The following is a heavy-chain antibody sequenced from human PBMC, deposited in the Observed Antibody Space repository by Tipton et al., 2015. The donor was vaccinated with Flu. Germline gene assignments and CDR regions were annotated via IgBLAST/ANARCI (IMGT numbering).Heavy chain of an antibody. CDR2: ISHTGRT. CDR1: DYSISSGYY. CDR3: AGSTYYYGSGSSDY. V-gene: IGHV4-38-2*01. J-gene: IGHJ4*02. D-gene: IGHD3-10*01. Sequence: LRLSCAVSDYSISSGYYWGWIRQPPGKGLEWIGCISHTGRTYYNPSLKSRVTISVDTAKNQFSQRLNSVTASDTAVYYCAGSTYYYGSGSSDYWGQGTLVTVSS.